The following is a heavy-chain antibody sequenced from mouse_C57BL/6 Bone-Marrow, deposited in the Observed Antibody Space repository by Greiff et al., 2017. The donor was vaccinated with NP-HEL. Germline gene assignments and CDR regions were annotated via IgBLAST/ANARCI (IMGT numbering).Heavy chain of an antibody. CDR1: GYTFTSYW. J-gene: IGHJ3*01. Sequence: QQSCKASGYTFTSYWMHWVKQRPGRGLEWIGRIDPNSGGTKYNEKFKSKATLTVDKPSSTAYMQLSSLTSEDSAVYYCAGTRGPWFAYWGQGTLVTVSA. CDR2: IDPNSGGT. CDR3: AGTRGPWFAY. D-gene: IGHD4-1*01. V-gene: IGHV1-72*01.